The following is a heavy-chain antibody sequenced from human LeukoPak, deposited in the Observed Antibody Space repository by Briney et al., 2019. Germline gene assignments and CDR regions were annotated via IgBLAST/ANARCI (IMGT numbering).Heavy chain of an antibody. Sequence: TSETLSLTCTVSGDSMSSYFWTWVRQFPGKGLEWVGYTYQTTTTYNPSLKGRVTISADMSQNQLSLKVTSVTAADTAVYYCARNFPGRTEDVWGKGTTVIVSS. CDR2: TYQTTT. D-gene: IGHD1-14*01. J-gene: IGHJ6*04. CDR1: GDSMSSYF. V-gene: IGHV4-59*01. CDR3: ARNFPGRTEDV.